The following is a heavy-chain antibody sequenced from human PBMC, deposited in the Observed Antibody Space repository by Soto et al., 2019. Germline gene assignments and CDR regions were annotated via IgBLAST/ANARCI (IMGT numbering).Heavy chain of an antibody. J-gene: IGHJ5*02. Sequence: QVQLVQSGAEVKKPGASVKVSCKASGYTFTSYYMHWVRQAPGQGLEWMGIINPSGGSTSYAQKYQGRVTMTRDTSTSTVYMELSSVRSEDTAVYYCARDSRIAARGRGWFDPWGQGTLVTVSS. CDR3: ARDSRIAARGRGWFDP. CDR1: GYTFTSYY. CDR2: INPSGGST. V-gene: IGHV1-46*01. D-gene: IGHD6-6*01.